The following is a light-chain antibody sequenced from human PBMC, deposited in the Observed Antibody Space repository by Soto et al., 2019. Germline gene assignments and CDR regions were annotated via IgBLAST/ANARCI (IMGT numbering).Light chain of an antibody. CDR1: QSVSTN. J-gene: IGKJ1*01. CDR2: GAS. V-gene: IGKV3-15*01. CDR3: QQYNTWPRT. Sequence: EIVMTQSPATLSLTPGERATLSCRASQSVSTNFAWYHQKPGQAPRLLIYGASTRATAVPARFTASGSGTEFTLTISSLQSEDFGVYYCQQYNTWPRTFGQGTKVDIK.